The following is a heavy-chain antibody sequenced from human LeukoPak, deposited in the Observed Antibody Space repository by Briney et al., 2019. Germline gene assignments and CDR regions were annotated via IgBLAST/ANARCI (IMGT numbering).Heavy chain of an antibody. CDR3: ARDFLGSYYYYYYMDV. J-gene: IGHJ6*03. CDR1: GYTFTGYY. Sequence: GASVKVSCEASGYTFTGYYMHWVRQAPGQGLEWVGRINPNSGGTNYAQKFQGRVTMTRDTSISTAYMELSRLRSDDTAVYYCARDFLGSYYYYYYMDVWGKGTTVTVSS. CDR2: INPNSGGT. V-gene: IGHV1-2*06. D-gene: IGHD3-10*02.